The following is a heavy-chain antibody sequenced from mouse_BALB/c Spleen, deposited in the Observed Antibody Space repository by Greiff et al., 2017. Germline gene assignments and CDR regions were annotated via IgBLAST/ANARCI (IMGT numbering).Heavy chain of an antibody. D-gene: IGHD1-1*01. V-gene: IGHV5-15*02. CDR2: ISNLAYSI. CDR1: GFTFSGYG. CDR3: GKVGSSSSIDY. Sequence: DVMLVESGGGLVQPGGSRTLSCAASGFTFSGYGMAWVRQAPGKGPEWVAFISNLAYSIYYADTVTGRITISRENAKKTLYQEMSSLRSDETAKYCGGKVGSSSSIDYWGQGTTLTVSS. J-gene: IGHJ2*01.